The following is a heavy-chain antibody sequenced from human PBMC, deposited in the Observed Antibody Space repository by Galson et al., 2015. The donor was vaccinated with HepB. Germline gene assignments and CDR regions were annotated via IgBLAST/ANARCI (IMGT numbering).Heavy chain of an antibody. D-gene: IGHD5-18*01. CDR1: GFTFSSYA. V-gene: IGHV3-30-3*01. Sequence: SLRLSCAASGFTFSSYAMHWVRQAPGKGLEWVAVISYDGSNKYYADSVKGRFTISRDNSKNTLYLQMNSLRAEDTAVYYCARSYPHGNWFDPWGQGTLVTVSS. J-gene: IGHJ5*02. CDR3: ARSYPHGNWFDP. CDR2: ISYDGSNK.